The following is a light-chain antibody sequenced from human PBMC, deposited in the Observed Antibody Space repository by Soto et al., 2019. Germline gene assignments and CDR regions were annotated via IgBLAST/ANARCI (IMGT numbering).Light chain of an antibody. J-gene: IGKJ3*01. CDR3: QQYINWPPLT. V-gene: IGKV3-15*01. CDR2: GAS. Sequence: EIVMTQSPATLSVSPGERATLSCRASQSVSTKLAWYQQKPGQAPRLLIYGASTRATGIPARFSGCGSGTEFTLTISSLQSEDFAVYYCQQYINWPPLTFGPGTKVDI. CDR1: QSVSTK.